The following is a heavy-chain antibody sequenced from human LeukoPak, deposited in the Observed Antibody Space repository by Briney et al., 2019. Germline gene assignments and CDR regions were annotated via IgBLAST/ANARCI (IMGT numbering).Heavy chain of an antibody. J-gene: IGHJ4*02. Sequence: SETLSLTCTVSGGSISSGGYYWSWIPQHRGKGLEWIGYIYYSGSTYYHPSLKSRVTLSVDTSKNQFSLKLSSVTAADTDVYYCARDPPNCSSTSCHPGGNYWGQGTLVPVSS. CDR1: GGSISSGGYY. CDR3: ARDPPNCSSTSCHPGGNY. D-gene: IGHD2-2*01. CDR2: IYYSGST. V-gene: IGHV4-31*03.